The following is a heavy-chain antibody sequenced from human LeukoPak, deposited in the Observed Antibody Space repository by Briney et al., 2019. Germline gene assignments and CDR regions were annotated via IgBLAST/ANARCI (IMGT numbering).Heavy chain of an antibody. D-gene: IGHD3-10*01. Sequence: ASVKVSCKASGGTFSSYAISWVRQAPGQGLEWMGWISAYNGNTNYAQKLQGRVTMTTDTSTSTAYMELRSLRSDDTAVYYCARGLWFGELGWFDPWGQGTLVTVSS. J-gene: IGHJ5*02. CDR3: ARGLWFGELGWFDP. CDR2: ISAYNGNT. V-gene: IGHV1-18*01. CDR1: GGTFSSYA.